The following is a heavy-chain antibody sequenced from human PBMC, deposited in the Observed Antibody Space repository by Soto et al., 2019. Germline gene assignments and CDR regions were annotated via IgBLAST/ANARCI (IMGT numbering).Heavy chain of an antibody. Sequence: GGSLRLSCAASGFTFSAYAMSWVRQAPGKGLQWVSAISGSGGTTYYADSVKGRFTISRDNSKNTLYLQMNILRAEDTAVYYCAKSGYGGRRGPIDYWGQGTLVTVSS. V-gene: IGHV3-23*01. J-gene: IGHJ4*02. D-gene: IGHD4-17*01. CDR2: ISGSGGTT. CDR3: AKSGYGGRRGPIDY. CDR1: GFTFSAYA.